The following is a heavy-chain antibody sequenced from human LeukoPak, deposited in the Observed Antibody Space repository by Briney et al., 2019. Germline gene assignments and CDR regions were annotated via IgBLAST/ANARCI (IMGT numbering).Heavy chain of an antibody. D-gene: IGHD7-27*01. V-gene: IGHV1-8*02. CDR2: MSPNSGNT. CDR3: VGGAPNWGFDF. Sequence: GASVKVSCKASGYIFNGNYVHWVRQATGRGLEWMGWMSPNSGNTGYAQKFQGRVTMTRDTSISTAYMELSSLRSDDTAVYYCVGGAPNWGFDFWGQGTLVTVSS. CDR1: GYIFNGNY. J-gene: IGHJ4*02.